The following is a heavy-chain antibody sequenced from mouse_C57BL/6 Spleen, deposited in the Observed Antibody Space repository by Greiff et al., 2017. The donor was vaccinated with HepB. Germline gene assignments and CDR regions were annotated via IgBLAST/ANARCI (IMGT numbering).Heavy chain of an antibody. CDR1: GYAFSSSW. J-gene: IGHJ1*03. Sequence: VKLQQSGPELVKPGASVKISCKASGYAFSSSWMNWVKQRPGKGLEWIGRIYPGDGDTNYNGKFKGKATLTADKSSSTAYMQLSSLTSEDSAVYFCASSRDFDVWGTGTTVTVSS. V-gene: IGHV1-82*01. D-gene: IGHD1-1*01. CDR2: IYPGDGDT. CDR3: ASSRDFDV.